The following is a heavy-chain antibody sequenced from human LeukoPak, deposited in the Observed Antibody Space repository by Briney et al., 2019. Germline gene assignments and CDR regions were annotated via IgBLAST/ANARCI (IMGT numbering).Heavy chain of an antibody. CDR2: INHSGST. CDR3: ARGKHSSSFGWFDP. J-gene: IGHJ5*02. Sequence: SETLSLTCTVSGGSISSYYWSWIRQPPGKGLEWIGEINHSGSTNYNPSLKSRVTISVDTSKNQFSLKLSSVTAADTAVYYCARGKHSSSFGWFDPWGQGTLVTVSS. V-gene: IGHV4-34*01. D-gene: IGHD6-6*01. CDR1: GGSISSYY.